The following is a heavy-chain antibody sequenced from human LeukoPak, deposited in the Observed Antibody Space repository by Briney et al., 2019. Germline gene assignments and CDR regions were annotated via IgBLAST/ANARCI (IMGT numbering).Heavy chain of an antibody. CDR3: ARFIDGDYVYSDWFDP. V-gene: IGHV3-7*01. CDR2: IKQDGSEK. J-gene: IGHJ5*02. CDR1: GFTFSSYN. Sequence: GGSLRLACAASGFTFSSYNMNWVRQAPGKGLEWVANIKQDGSEKYYVDSVKGRFTISRDNAKNSLYLQMNSLRAEDTAVYYCARFIDGDYVYSDWFDPWGQGTLVTVSS. D-gene: IGHD4-17*01.